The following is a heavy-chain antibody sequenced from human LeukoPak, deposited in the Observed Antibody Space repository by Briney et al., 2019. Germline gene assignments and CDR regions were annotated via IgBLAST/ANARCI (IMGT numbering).Heavy chain of an antibody. CDR3: ARDSITMIVVVTPRGDY. Sequence: ASVKVSCKASGYTFTSYGISWVRQAPGQGLEWMGWISAYNGNTNYAQKLQGRVTMTTDTSTSTAYMELRSLRSDDTAVYYCARDSITMIVVVTPRGDYWGQGTLVTVSS. V-gene: IGHV1-18*01. D-gene: IGHD3-22*01. CDR1: GYTFTSYG. J-gene: IGHJ4*02. CDR2: ISAYNGNT.